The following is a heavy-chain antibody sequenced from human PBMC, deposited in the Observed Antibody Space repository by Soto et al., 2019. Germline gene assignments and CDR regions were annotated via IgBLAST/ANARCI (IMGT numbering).Heavy chain of an antibody. V-gene: IGHV4-39*01. CDR3: VSQRTSVLTQAYFDY. CDR2: VYYRGRS. D-gene: IGHD2-8*01. Sequence: KASATLSLACTFSGGSVSNSNYYWGWIRQSPGKGLEWIGSVYYRGRSYSKSSVKSRVTISVDTSKNQFSLNLNSVTASDTAVYFCVSQRTSVLTQAYFDYWGPGALVTVS. J-gene: IGHJ4*02. CDR1: GGSVSNSNYY.